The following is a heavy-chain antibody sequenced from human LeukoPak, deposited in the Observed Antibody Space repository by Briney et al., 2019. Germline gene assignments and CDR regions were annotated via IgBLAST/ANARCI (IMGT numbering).Heavy chain of an antibody. Sequence: PGGSLRLSCAASGFTFSTFVMLWVRPPPGEGLEGVSSIFPRGGEIHYADSVTRRFTISRDTSKNTVSLQMNSLRADDTAVYYFAGDKTTGGWYEFDYWGQGTRVTVSS. CDR1: GFTFSTFV. CDR2: IFPRGGEI. D-gene: IGHD6-19*01. J-gene: IGHJ4*02. V-gene: IGHV3-23*01. CDR3: AGDKTTGGWYEFDY.